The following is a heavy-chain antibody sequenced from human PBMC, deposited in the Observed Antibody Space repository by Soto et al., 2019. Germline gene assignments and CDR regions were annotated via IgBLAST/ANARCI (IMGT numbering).Heavy chain of an antibody. CDR2: FYHTGKT. CDR1: GASLISGGYY. V-gene: IGHV4-31*03. Sequence: QVQLQESGPGLVKPSQTLSLTCTVSGASLISGGYYWTWIRHHPGQGLEWIGYFYHTGKTYYNPSLESRLSISGDTSKNHFSLTLTSVTAADTAVYYCAREMHASIDVFDVWGQGTVVTVSS. D-gene: IGHD6-6*01. CDR3: AREMHASIDVFDV. J-gene: IGHJ3*01.